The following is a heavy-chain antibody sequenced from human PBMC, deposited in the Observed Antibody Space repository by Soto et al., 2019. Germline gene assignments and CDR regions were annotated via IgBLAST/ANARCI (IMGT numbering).Heavy chain of an antibody. CDR2: IIPIFGTA. V-gene: IGHV1-69*06. CDR3: ASSPNYYDSSGYPNYFDY. CDR1: GGTFSSYA. Sequence: GASVKVSCKASGGTFSSYAISWVRQAPGQGLEWMGGIIPIFGTANYAQKFQGRVTITADKSTSTAYMELSSLRSEDTAVYYCASSPNYYDSSGYPNYFDYWGQGTLVTVSS. D-gene: IGHD3-22*01. J-gene: IGHJ4*02.